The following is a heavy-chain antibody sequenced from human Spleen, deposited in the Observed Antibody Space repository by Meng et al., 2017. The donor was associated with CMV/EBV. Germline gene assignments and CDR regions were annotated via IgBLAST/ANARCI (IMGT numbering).Heavy chain of an antibody. CDR1: GFTFNNYA. Sequence: GESLKISCAASGFTFNNYAMSWVRQAPGKGPEWVSAISGSGESTYYADSVKGRFIISRDNSQMTLFLEMHSLRVEDTAVYYCAKNWGNSGSSTEAFDVWGQGTVVTVSS. D-gene: IGHD6-19*01. J-gene: IGHJ3*01. V-gene: IGHV3-23*01. CDR2: ISGSGEST. CDR3: AKNWGNSGSSTEAFDV.